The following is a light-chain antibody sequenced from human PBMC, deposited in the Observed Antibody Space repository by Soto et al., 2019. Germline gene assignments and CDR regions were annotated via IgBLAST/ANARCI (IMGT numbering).Light chain of an antibody. CDR3: TSYTSSSTHV. CDR1: SSDIGGYDY. V-gene: IGLV2-14*01. CDR2: GVT. J-gene: IGLJ1*01. Sequence: QSVLTQPASVSGPPGQSITISCTGTSSDIGGYDYVSWYQHHPGKAPKFIIYGVTNRPSGVSHRFSGSKSANTASLTISGLQAEDEADYYCTSYTSSSTHVFGTGTKVTVL.